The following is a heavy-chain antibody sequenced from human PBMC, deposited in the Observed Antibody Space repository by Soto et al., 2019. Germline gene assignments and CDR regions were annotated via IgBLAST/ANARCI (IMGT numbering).Heavy chain of an antibody. CDR3: ARGGVRHTTFFGYFDY. CDR1: GFTFSGLG. CDR2: IRYDGSNI. D-gene: IGHD3-10*02. J-gene: IGHJ4*02. Sequence: GGSLRLSCAASGFTFSGLGMHWVRQAPGKGLEWVAVIRYDGSNIYYADAVKGRFTISRDNSKDTLYLQMNSLRADDTAVYYCARGGVRHTTFFGYFDYWGQGTLVTVSS. V-gene: IGHV3-33*01.